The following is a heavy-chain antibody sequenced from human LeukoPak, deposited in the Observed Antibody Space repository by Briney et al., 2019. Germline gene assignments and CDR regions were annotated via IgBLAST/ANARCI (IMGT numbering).Heavy chain of an antibody. CDR3: ARLSSSWYQDWYFDL. V-gene: IGHV4-4*07. CDR1: GGSISSYD. Sequence: HSETLSLTCTVSGGSISSYDWGWFRQPAGKRLEWIGRIYTRGSTNYNPSLKSRVIMSVDTSKNQFSLKLSSVTAADTAVYYCARLSSSWYQDWYFDLWGRGTLVTVSS. CDR2: IYTRGST. J-gene: IGHJ2*01. D-gene: IGHD6-13*01.